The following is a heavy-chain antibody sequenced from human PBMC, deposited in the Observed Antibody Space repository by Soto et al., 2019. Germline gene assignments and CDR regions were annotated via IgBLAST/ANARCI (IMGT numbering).Heavy chain of an antibody. CDR3: ARRXXXIRTXXXXXKTXCFXY. V-gene: IGHV4-39*01. CDR1: GGSISSSSYY. CDR2: IYYSGST. J-gene: IGHJ4*02. Sequence: SETLSLTCAVSGGSISSSSYYWGWIRQPPGKGLEWIGSIYYSGSTYYTPSLQSRVAISVDTSKKQLSLKLNTVTATDTAVYYXARRXXXIRTXXXXXKTXCFXYWGQGTXXXXXS. D-gene: IGHD1-7*01.